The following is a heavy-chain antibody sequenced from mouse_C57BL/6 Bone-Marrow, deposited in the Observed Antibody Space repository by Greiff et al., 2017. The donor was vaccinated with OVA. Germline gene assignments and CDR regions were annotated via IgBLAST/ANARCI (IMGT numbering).Heavy chain of an antibody. J-gene: IGHJ1*03. Sequence: EVQRVESGGGLVQPGGSMKLSCVASGFTFSNYWMNWVRQSPEKGLEWVAQIRLKSDNYATHYAESVQGRFTISRDDSKSSVYLQMNNLRAEDTGIDYCTEDYYGRGYFDVWGTGTTVTVSS. D-gene: IGHD1-1*01. V-gene: IGHV6-3*01. CDR1: GFTFSNYW. CDR2: IRLKSDNYAT. CDR3: TEDYYGRGYFDV.